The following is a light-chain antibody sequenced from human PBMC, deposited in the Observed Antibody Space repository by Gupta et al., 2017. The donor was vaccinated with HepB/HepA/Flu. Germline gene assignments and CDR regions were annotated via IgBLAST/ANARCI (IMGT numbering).Light chain of an antibody. J-gene: IGLJ2*01. CDR2: LYN. V-gene: IGLV1-40*01. Sequence: QSVLTQPPSVSGAPGQRVTISCTGGSSNIGEGYDLHWYQQVPGRAPKLLIHLYNNRPSGFPDRFSGSKSDTSASLAITGLQAEDEADYYCQSYDNRLSVWVFGGGTKLTVL. CDR3: QSYDNRLSVWV. CDR1: SSNIGEGYD.